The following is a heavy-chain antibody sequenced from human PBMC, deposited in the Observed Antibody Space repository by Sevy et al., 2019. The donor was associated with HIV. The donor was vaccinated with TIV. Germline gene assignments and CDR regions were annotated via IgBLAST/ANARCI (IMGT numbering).Heavy chain of an antibody. CDR3: GRASIAAIGDFDD. CDR1: GGSINNYF. Sequence: SETLSLTCTVSGGSINNYFWSWIRQPPGKGLEWIGYIYYSGNTNYNPSLKSRVTISVDTSKIQFSLKLTSVTAADTAVYYCGRASIAAIGDFDDWGQGTLVTVSS. J-gene: IGHJ4*02. D-gene: IGHD6-13*01. CDR2: IYYSGNT. V-gene: IGHV4-59*01.